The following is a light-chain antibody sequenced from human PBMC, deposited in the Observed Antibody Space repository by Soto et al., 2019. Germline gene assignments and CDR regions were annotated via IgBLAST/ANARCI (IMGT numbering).Light chain of an antibody. CDR2: SNN. CDR3: AAWDDSLSYV. V-gene: IGLV1-44*01. J-gene: IGLJ1*01. Sequence: QPVLTQPPSASGTPGQRVTISFSGSKYNIGSNTVNWYQQLPGTAPKLLIYSNNQRPSGVPDRFSGSKSGTSASLAISGLQSEDEADYYCAAWDDSLSYVFGTGTKVTVL. CDR1: KYNIGSNT.